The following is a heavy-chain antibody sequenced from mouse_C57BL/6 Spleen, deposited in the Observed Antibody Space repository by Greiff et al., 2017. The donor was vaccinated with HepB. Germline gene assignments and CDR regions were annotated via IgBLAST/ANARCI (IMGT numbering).Heavy chain of an antibody. V-gene: IGHV1-7*01. CDR1: GYTFTSYW. CDR3: ARYYYWYFDV. J-gene: IGHJ1*03. CDR2: INPSSGYT. Sequence: QVQLQQSGAELAKPGASVKLSCKASGYTFTSYWMHWVKQRPGQGLEWIGYINPSSGYTKYNQKFKDKATLTADKSSSTAYMQRSSLTSEDSAVYYCARYYYWYFDVWGTGTTVTVSS. D-gene: IGHD1-1*01.